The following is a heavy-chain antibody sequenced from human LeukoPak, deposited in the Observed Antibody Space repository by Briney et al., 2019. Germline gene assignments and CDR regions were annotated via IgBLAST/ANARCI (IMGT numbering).Heavy chain of an antibody. J-gene: IGHJ4*02. Sequence: GASVKVSCKTSGYSFSNYGLVWVRQAPGQGLEWMGWISAKNGNTKNSQKLQGRVTMTTDTSTSTAYMELRSLRSDDTAVYYCARDDTILGSDYWGQGTLVTVSS. V-gene: IGHV1-18*01. D-gene: IGHD3-3*01. CDR3: ARDDTILGSDY. CDR1: GYSFSNYG. CDR2: ISAKNGNT.